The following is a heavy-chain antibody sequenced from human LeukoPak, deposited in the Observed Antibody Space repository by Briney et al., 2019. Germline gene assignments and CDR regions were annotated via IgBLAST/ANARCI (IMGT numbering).Heavy chain of an antibody. CDR1: GFTFSSYW. D-gene: IGHD3-10*01. CDR2: IKQDGSEK. J-gene: IGHJ3*02. V-gene: IGHV3-7*01. CDR3: ARELLWFGELLWGQTRAGDAFDI. Sequence: GGSLRLSCAASGFTFSSYWMSWVRQAPGKGLEWVANIKQDGSEKYYVDSVKGRFTISRDNAKNSLYLQMNSLRAEDTAVYYCARELLWFGELLWGQTRAGDAFDIWGQGTMVTVSS.